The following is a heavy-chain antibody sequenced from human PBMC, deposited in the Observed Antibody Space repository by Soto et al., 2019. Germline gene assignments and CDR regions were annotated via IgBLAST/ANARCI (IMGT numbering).Heavy chain of an antibody. D-gene: IGHD4-17*01. CDR3: AKDPLGSTVTQYFDY. CDR2: ISGSGGST. CDR1: GFTFSSYA. V-gene: IGHV3-23*01. Sequence: PGGSLRLSCAASGFTFSSYAMSWVRQAPGKGLEWVSAISGSGGSTYYADSVKGRFTISRDNSKNTLYLQMNSLRAEDTAVYYCAKDPLGSTVTQYFDYWGQGTLLTVSS. J-gene: IGHJ4*02.